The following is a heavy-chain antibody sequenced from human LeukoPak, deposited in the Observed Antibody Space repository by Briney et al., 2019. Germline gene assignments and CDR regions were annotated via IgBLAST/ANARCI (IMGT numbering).Heavy chain of an antibody. Sequence: PGRSLRLSCAASGFIFSTYGMHWVRQAPGKGQEWVAVISYDGSNKYYADSVKGRFTISRDNSKNTLYLQMNSLRAEDTAVYYCAKVKGSGENWFDPWGQGTLVTVSS. CDR1: GFIFSTYG. J-gene: IGHJ5*02. V-gene: IGHV3-30*18. CDR3: AKVKGSGENWFDP. D-gene: IGHD6-19*01. CDR2: ISYDGSNK.